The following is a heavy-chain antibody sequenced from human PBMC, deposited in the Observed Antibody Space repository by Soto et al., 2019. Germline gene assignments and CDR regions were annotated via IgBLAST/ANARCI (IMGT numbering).Heavy chain of an antibody. V-gene: IGHV3-23*01. J-gene: IGHJ4*02. CDR3: AKDLRPDGRYDFDY. Sequence: EVQLLESGGGLAQPGGSLRLSCEASGFTFRTYAMNWVRQAPGKGLEWVSVMVGDGSSWDYADSVRGRFTISRDNSKNTLYLRMDSLRAEDTAVYYCAKDLRPDGRYDFDYLGQGALVTVSS. CDR1: GFTFRTYA. D-gene: IGHD2-15*01. CDR2: MVGDGSSW.